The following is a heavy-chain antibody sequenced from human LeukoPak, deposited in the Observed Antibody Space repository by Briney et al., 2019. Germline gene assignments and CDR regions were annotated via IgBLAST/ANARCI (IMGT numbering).Heavy chain of an antibody. CDR1: GYTFTSYD. D-gene: IGHD3-16*02. V-gene: IGHV1-8*03. J-gene: IGHJ3*02. CDR3: ARGEMITFGGVIVISTFDI. CDR2: MNPNSGNT. Sequence: ASVKVSCKASGYTFTSYDINWVRQATGQGLEWMGWMNPNSGNTGYAQKFQGRVTITRNTSISTAYMELSRLTSDDTAVYYCARGEMITFGGVIVISTFDIWGQGTMVTVS.